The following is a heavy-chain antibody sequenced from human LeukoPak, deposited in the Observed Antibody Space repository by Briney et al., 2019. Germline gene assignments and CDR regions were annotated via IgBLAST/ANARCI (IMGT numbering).Heavy chain of an antibody. CDR1: GGTFSSYA. CDR3: ARDMSLLDARHYYYYMDV. V-gene: IGHV1-69*13. CDR2: IIPIFGTA. D-gene: IGHD2-15*01. Sequence: ASVKVSCKASGGTFSSYAISWVRQAPGQGLEWMGGIIPIFGTANYAQKFQGRVTITADESTSTAYMELSSLRSEDTAVYYCARDMSLLDARHYYYYMDVWGKGTTVTVSS. J-gene: IGHJ6*03.